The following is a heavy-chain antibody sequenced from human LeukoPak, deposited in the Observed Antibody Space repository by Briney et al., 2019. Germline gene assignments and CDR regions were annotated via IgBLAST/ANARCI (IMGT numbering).Heavy chain of an antibody. CDR2: ISWNSGGI. D-gene: IGHD3-3*01. V-gene: IGHV3-9*01. Sequence: GRSLRLSCAASGFNFDDYAMHWVRQIPGKGLEWVSYISWNSGGIGYADSVKGRFTISRDNAKNSLYLQMSSLSGEDTALYYCVKEGIGGFDYWGQGTLVTVSS. J-gene: IGHJ4*02. CDR3: VKEGIGGFDY. CDR1: GFNFDDYA.